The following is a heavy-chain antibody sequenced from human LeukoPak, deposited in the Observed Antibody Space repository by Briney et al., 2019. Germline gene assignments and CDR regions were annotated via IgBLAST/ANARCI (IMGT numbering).Heavy chain of an antibody. V-gene: IGHV3-74*01. CDR3: ASTISCLL. CDR2: INNDGTST. J-gene: IGHJ4*02. D-gene: IGHD2-15*01. CDR1: GLTFSSHR. Sequence: GGSLRLSCAASGLTFSSHRMHWVRPAPGKGLVWVSRINNDGTSTTYADSVKGRFTISRDNTKNMLYLEMKSLRVEDTAVYYCASTISCLLWGQGTLVTVSS.